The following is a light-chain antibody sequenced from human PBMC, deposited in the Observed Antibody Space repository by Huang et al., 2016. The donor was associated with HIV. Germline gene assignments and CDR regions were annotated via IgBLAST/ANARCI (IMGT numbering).Light chain of an antibody. V-gene: IGKV2D-29*02. CDR1: QSLLYTDGKTY. J-gene: IGKJ1*01. CDR3: MQSKQFPLT. Sequence: DIVMTQTPLSLSVTPGQPASMSCKSTQSLLYTDGKTYLYWFHQKPGQSPQLLIYEGSKRLSGVPDRFSGSGSGTDFTLKISRVEAEDVGIYYCMQSKQFPLTFGQGTKVEIK. CDR2: EGS.